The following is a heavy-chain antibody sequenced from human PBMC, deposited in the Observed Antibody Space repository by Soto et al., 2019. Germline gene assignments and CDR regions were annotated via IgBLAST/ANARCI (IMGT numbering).Heavy chain of an antibody. CDR2: ISAFFGST. V-gene: IGHV1-69*13. CDR3: AYLLPGITGRYYYYYYGMDV. CDR1: GYTFTSYG. D-gene: IGHD1-20*01. J-gene: IGHJ6*02. Sequence: SVKVSCKASGYTFTSYGISWVRQAPGQGLEWMGRISAFFGSTNYAQKFQGRVTITADESTSTAYMELSSLRSEDTAVYYCAYLLPGITGRYYYYYYGMDVWGQGTTVTVSS.